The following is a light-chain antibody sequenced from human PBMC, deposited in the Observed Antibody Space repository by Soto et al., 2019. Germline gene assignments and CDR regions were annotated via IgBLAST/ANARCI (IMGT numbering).Light chain of an antibody. CDR3: AAWDDSLRGRV. J-gene: IGLJ3*02. Sequence: QPVLTQPPSASGTPGQRVTISCSGSDSNIGGNYVYWYQHLPGTAPRLLISSNDQRPSGVPDRFSGSKSGTSASLAISGLRSEDEADYYCAAWDDSLRGRVFGGGTKLTVL. CDR1: DSNIGGNY. V-gene: IGLV1-47*02. CDR2: SND.